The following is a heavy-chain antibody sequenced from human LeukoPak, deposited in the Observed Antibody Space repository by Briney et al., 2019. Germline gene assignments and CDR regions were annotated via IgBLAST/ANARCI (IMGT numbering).Heavy chain of an antibody. Sequence: ASVKVSCKASGYTFTSYGISWVRQAPGQGLEWMGWISAYNGNTNYAQKLQGRVTMTRDTSISTAYMELSRLRSDDTAVYYCARVLFTYGPYGMDVWGQGTTVTVSS. D-gene: IGHD3-10*01. CDR1: GYTFTSYG. CDR2: ISAYNGNT. J-gene: IGHJ6*02. V-gene: IGHV1-18*01. CDR3: ARVLFTYGPYGMDV.